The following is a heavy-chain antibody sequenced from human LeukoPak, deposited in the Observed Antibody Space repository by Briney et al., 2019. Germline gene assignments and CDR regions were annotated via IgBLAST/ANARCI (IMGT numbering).Heavy chain of an antibody. V-gene: IGHV3-30*02. CDR2: IQYDGSDK. CDR3: AKDLKLAPFDY. CDR1: GITFRSYW. Sequence: GGSPRLSCEASGITFRSYWMSWVRQAPGKGLEWVAFIQYDGSDKHYADSVKGRFTISRDNSKDTLYLQMNSLRAEDTAVYYCAKDLKLAPFDYWGQGTLVTVSS. J-gene: IGHJ4*02.